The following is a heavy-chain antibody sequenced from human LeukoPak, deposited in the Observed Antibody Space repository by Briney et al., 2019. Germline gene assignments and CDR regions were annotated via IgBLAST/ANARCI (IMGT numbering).Heavy chain of an antibody. J-gene: IGHJ5*02. D-gene: IGHD4-23*01. CDR3: ARFTTVVTPYNWFDL. Sequence: GASVKVSCKASGYTFTSYAISWVRQAPGQGLEWMGWISADNGNTDYAQRFQGRVTMTTDTSTSTAYMELRSLRSDDTAVYYCARFTTVVTPYNWFDLWGQGTLVIVSS. V-gene: IGHV1-18*01. CDR1: GYTFTSYA. CDR2: ISADNGNT.